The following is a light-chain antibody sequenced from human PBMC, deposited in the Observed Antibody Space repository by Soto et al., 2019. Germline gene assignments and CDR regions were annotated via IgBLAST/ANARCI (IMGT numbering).Light chain of an antibody. CDR1: QSVLYSSNNKNY. CDR2: WAS. V-gene: IGKV4-1*01. Sequence: DIVMTQSPDSLAVSLGERATINCKSSQSVLYSSNNKNYLAWYQQKPGQPPKLLIYWASTRESGVPDRFSGSGSGTDFTLTISSLQAEDVAVYYCQQYYSQRWTFGQGTKVEIK. J-gene: IGKJ1*01. CDR3: QQYYSQRWT.